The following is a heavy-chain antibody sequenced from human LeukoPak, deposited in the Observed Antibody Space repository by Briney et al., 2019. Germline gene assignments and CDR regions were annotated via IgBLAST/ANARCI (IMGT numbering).Heavy chain of an antibody. V-gene: IGHV3-30*04. CDR2: ISYDGSNK. J-gene: IGHJ6*02. Sequence: GGSLRLSCAASGFTFSSYAMHWVRQAPGKGLEWVAVISYDGSNKYYADSVKGRFTISRDNSKNTLYLQMSSLRAEDTAVYYCAKAQVHNLYYYYGMDVWGQGTTVTVSS. CDR3: AKAQVHNLYYYYGMDV. CDR1: GFTFSSYA. D-gene: IGHD1-1*01.